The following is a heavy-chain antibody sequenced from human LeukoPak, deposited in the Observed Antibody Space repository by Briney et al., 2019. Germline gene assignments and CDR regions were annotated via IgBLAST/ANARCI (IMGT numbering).Heavy chain of an antibody. Sequence: PGGSLRLSCAASGFTFSSYGMHWVRQAPGKGLEWVAVISYDGSNKYYADSVKGRFTISRDNSKNTLYLQMNSLRAEDTAVYYCAKFSSEYTSVDYWGQGTLVTVSS. CDR1: GFTFSSYG. D-gene: IGHD3-3*01. CDR2: ISYDGSNK. V-gene: IGHV3-30*18. CDR3: AKFSSEYTSVDY. J-gene: IGHJ4*02.